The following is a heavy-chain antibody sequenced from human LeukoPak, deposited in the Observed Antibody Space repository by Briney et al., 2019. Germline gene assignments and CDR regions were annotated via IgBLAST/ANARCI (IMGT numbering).Heavy chain of an antibody. Sequence: ASVTGSCTASVYTFTSYYMHWVRQAPGQGLGWMGIINPSGGSTSYAQKFQGRVTMTRDTSTSTVYMELSSLRSEDTAVYYCAGVLGDGWFDPWGQGTLVTVSS. V-gene: IGHV1-46*03. D-gene: IGHD3-10*01. CDR2: INPSGGST. CDR3: AGVLGDGWFDP. CDR1: VYTFTSYY. J-gene: IGHJ5*02.